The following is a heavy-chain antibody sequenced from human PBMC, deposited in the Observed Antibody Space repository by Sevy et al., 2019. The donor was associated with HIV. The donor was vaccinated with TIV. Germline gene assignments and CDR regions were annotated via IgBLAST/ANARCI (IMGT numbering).Heavy chain of an antibody. CDR3: TKVGFPNWGSEYFDF. D-gene: IGHD7-27*01. Sequence: GGSLRLSCAASGFTFRIIYMNWVRQSPGKGLEWVGRMKSKTDGGTIDYAAPVKDSLTRTRDDTKNALYVQMNRRNADDTAVYYCTKVGFPNWGSEYFDFWGQGTMVTVSS. V-gene: IGHV3-15*01. CDR2: MKSKTDGGTI. J-gene: IGHJ3*01. CDR1: GFTFRIIY.